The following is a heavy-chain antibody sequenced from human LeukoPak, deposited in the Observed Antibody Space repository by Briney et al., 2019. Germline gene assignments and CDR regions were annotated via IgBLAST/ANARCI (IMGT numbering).Heavy chain of an antibody. Sequence: ASVKVSCKASGYTFTSYDINWVRQATGQGLEWMGWMNPNSGNTGYAQKFQGRVTMTRNTSISTAYMELSSLRSEDTAVYYCARGSSCRTSCYRDFDYRGQGTLVTVSS. CDR1: GYTFTSYD. D-gene: IGHD2-2*02. J-gene: IGHJ4*02. CDR3: ARGSSCRTSCYRDFDY. CDR2: MNPNSGNT. V-gene: IGHV1-8*01.